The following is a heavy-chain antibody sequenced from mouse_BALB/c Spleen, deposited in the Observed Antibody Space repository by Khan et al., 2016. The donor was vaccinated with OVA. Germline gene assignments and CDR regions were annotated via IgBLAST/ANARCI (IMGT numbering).Heavy chain of an antibody. CDR1: GSTFTSYG. CDR3: TTAYYRYYFDY. D-gene: IGHD2-14*01. Sequence: EVQLQESGAELGRPGSSVKLSCKTSGSTFTSYGIKWVKQRPGQGLEWIGYIYPGNGYTEYNEKFQGKAILTSDTSSSTAYMQLRSLTSEDSAIYFCTTAYYRYYFDYWGPGTTLTVSS. J-gene: IGHJ2*01. CDR2: IYPGNGYT. V-gene: IGHV1S134*01.